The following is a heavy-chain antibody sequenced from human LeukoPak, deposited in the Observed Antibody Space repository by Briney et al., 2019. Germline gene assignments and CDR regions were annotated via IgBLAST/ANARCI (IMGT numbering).Heavy chain of an antibody. V-gene: IGHV4-39*01. J-gene: IGHJ5*02. CDR2: VYYTGST. CDR1: GPSVSRGGFY. CDR3: ARHSGSGSLSRPFDP. D-gene: IGHD3-10*01. Sequence: SETLSLTCSVSGPSVSRGGFYWGWLRQPPGKGLEWIATVYYTGSTYYNPSLKSRVTISIDTSKNQFSLSLRSLIAADTAVYYCARHSGSGSLSRPFDPWGQGTLVTVSS.